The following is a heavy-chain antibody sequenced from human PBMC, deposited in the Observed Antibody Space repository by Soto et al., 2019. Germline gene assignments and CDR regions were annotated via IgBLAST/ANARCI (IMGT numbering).Heavy chain of an antibody. CDR1: GFTFSSYW. J-gene: IGHJ4*02. V-gene: IGHV3-7*01. CDR2: IKQDGSEK. D-gene: IGHD3-3*01. Sequence: GGSLRLSCAASGFTFSSYWMSWVRQAPGKGLEWVANIKQDGSEKYYVDSVKGRFTISRDNAKNSLYLQMNSLRAEDTAVYYCARGGGRFLEWLLNEFDYWGQGTLVTVSS. CDR3: ARGGGRFLEWLLNEFDY.